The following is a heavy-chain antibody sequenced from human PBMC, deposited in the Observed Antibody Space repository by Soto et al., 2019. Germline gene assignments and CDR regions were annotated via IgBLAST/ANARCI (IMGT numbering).Heavy chain of an antibody. Sequence: GASVKVSCKVSGYTLTELSMHWVRQAPGKGLEWMGGFDPEDGETIYAQKFQGRVTMTEDTSTDTAYMELSSLRSEDTAVYYCARLRGDRANDQGRSYFYYYGMDVWGQGTTVTVSS. CDR1: GYTLTELS. D-gene: IGHD5-12*01. CDR3: ARLRGDRANDQGRSYFYYYGMDV. V-gene: IGHV1-24*01. J-gene: IGHJ6*02. CDR2: FDPEDGET.